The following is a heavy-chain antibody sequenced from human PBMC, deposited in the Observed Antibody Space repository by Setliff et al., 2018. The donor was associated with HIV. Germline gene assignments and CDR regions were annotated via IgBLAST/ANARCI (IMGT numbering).Heavy chain of an antibody. D-gene: IGHD6-19*01. CDR3: TKNLYRSPWSPLDY. CDR1: GFNFSSHT. V-gene: IGHV3-7*01. Sequence: GGSLRLSCAASGFNFSSHTMNWIRQAPGKGLEWVANIKPDGSVKSYGDSVKGRFTISRDNPKNLLYLQMNSLRAEDTAVYYCTKNLYRSPWSPLDYWGQGTLVTVSS. J-gene: IGHJ4*02. CDR2: IKPDGSVK.